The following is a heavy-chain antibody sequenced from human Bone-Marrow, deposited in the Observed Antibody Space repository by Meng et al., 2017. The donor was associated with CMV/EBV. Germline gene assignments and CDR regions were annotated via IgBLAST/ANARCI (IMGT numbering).Heavy chain of an antibody. V-gene: IGHV1-46*01. CDR2: INPSGGST. CDR3: ASMTFGITGTNRIFDY. J-gene: IGHJ4*02. CDR1: GYTFTSYY. Sequence: ASVKVSCKASGYTFTSYYMHWVRQAPGQGLEWMGIINPSGGSTSYAQKFQGRVTMTRDTSTSTVYMELSSLRSEDTAVYYCASMTFGITGTNRIFDYWGQGTLVPVSS. D-gene: IGHD1-7*01.